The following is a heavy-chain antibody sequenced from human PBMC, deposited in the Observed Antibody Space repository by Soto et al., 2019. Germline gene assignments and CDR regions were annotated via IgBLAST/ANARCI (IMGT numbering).Heavy chain of an antibody. CDR3: ARLGTPYYSSSWGNWFDP. J-gene: IGHJ5*02. V-gene: IGHV1-69*01. D-gene: IGHD6-13*01. CDR2: IIPIFGTA. CDR1: GGTFSSYA. Sequence: QVQLVQSGAEVKKPGSSVKVSCTASGGTFSSYAISWVRQAPGQGLEWMGGIIPIFGTANYAQKFQGRVTITADESTSTAYMELSSLRSEDTAVYYCARLGTPYYSSSWGNWFDPWGQGTLVNVSS.